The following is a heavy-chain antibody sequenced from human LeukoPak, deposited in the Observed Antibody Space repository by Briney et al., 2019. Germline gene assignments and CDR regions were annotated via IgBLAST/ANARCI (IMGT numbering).Heavy chain of an antibody. CDR1: GGSISSGGNY. CDR3: ARTGKKWYYYDSSGYGFDY. V-gene: IGHV4-31*03. D-gene: IGHD3-22*01. J-gene: IGHJ4*02. CDR2: IHYTGDI. Sequence: PSETLSLTCTVSGGSISSGGNYWNWIRQHPGKGLEWIAYIHYTGDIYYNPSLKSRVTISADTSKNQFSLELTSVTAADTAVYYCARTGKKWYYYDSSGYGFDYWGQGTLVTVSS.